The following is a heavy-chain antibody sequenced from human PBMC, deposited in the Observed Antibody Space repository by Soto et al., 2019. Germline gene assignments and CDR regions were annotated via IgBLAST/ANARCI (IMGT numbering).Heavy chain of an antibody. V-gene: IGHV4-59*01. J-gene: IGHJ6*02. D-gene: IGHD6-6*01. CDR3: ARGGSSVSSYYYYGMDV. CDR2: IYYSGST. CDR1: GGSISSYY. Sequence: SETLSLTCTVSGGSISSYYWSWIRQPLGKGLEWIGYIYYSGSTNYNPSLKSRVTISVDTSKNQFSLKLSSVTAADTAVYYCARGGSSVSSYYYYGMDVWGQGTTVTVSS.